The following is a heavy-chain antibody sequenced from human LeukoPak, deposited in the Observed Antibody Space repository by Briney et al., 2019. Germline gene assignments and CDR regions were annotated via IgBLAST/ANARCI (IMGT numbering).Heavy chain of an antibody. CDR1: GYTFTSYD. V-gene: IGHV1-8*03. D-gene: IGHD1-26*01. CDR2: MNLNSGNT. Sequence: PAASVKVSCKASGYTFTSYDINWVRQATGQGLEWMGWMNLNSGNTGYAQKFQGRVTITRNTSISTAYMELSSLRSEDTAVYYCARAHQGAHDAFDIWGQGTMVTVSS. CDR3: ARAHQGAHDAFDI. J-gene: IGHJ3*02.